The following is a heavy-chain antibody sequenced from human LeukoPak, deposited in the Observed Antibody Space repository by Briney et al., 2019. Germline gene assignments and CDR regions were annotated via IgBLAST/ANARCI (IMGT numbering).Heavy chain of an antibody. CDR1: GFTFSSYW. CDR3: ARPYCSSTSCYFIDYYYGMDV. Sequence: GGSLRLSCAASGFTFSSYWMSWVRQAPGKGLEWVAVIWYDGSNKYYADSVKGRFTISRDNSKNTLYLQMNSLRAEDTAVYYCARPYCSSTSCYFIDYYYGMDVWGQGTTVTVSS. V-gene: IGHV3-33*08. CDR2: IWYDGSNK. D-gene: IGHD2-2*01. J-gene: IGHJ6*02.